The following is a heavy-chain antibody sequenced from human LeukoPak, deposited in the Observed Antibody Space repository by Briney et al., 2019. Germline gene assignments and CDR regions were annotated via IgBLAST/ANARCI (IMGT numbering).Heavy chain of an antibody. Sequence: VASVKVSCKASEGTFSSYAISWVRQAPGQGLEWMGWISAYNGNTNYAQKLQGRVTMTTDTSTSTAYMELRSLRSDDTAVYYCARDGWDDFDYWGQGTLVTVSS. CDR1: EGTFSSYA. D-gene: IGHD6-19*01. CDR2: ISAYNGNT. CDR3: ARDGWDDFDY. J-gene: IGHJ4*02. V-gene: IGHV1-18*01.